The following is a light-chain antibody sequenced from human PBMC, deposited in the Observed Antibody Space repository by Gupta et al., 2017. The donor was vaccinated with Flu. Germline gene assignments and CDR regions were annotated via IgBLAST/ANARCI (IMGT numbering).Light chain of an antibody. Sequence: DSVMTQYPDSLAVSLGERATINCKSSQSVLDSSNNKNYLAWYQQKPGQPPKLLIYWASTRESGVPDRFSGSGSGTDFTLTISSLQAEDVAVYYCQQEDSTPRTFGQGTKVEIK. V-gene: IGKV4-1*01. J-gene: IGKJ1*01. CDR3: QQEDSTPRT. CDR2: WAS. CDR1: QSVLDSSNNKNY.